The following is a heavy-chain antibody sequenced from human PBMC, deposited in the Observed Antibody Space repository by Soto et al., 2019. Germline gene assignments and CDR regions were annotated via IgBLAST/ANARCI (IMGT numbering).Heavy chain of an antibody. CDR2: INSDGSST. D-gene: IGHD3-3*01. V-gene: IGHV3-74*01. CDR1: GFTFSSYW. CDR3: ARDHIYVLRFLEWPNHFDY. Sequence: PGGSLRLSCAASGFTFSSYWMHWVRQAPGKGLVWVSRINSDGSSTSYADSVKGRFTISRDNAKNTLYLQMNSLRAEDTAVYYCARDHIYVLRFLEWPNHFDYWGQGTLVTISS. J-gene: IGHJ4*02.